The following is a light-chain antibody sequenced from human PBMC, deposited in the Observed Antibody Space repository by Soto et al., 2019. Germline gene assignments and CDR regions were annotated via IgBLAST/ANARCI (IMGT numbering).Light chain of an antibody. V-gene: IGKV1-5*01. J-gene: IGKJ1*01. CDR1: QSISSW. CDR2: DAS. Sequence: DIHMTQSPYTLSASVGDRVTITCRASQSISSWLAWYQQKPGKAPKLLIYDASSLESGVPSRFSGSGSGTEFTLTISSLQPEDFASYYCQQYNSYSTFGQGSKVDIK. CDR3: QQYNSYST.